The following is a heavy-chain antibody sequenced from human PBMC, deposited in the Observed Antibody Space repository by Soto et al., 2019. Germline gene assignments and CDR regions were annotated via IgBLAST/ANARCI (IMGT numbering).Heavy chain of an antibody. Sequence: SETLSLTCTVSGGSISTYYWSWVRQPPGKGLEWIGYVYYSGSTNYNPSLKSRVTISVDTSKNQFSLKLTSVTAADTAMYYCARAGGYCTNGVCSLDAFDIWGQGTMVTVSS. V-gene: IGHV4-59*01. D-gene: IGHD2-8*01. CDR3: ARAGGYCTNGVCSLDAFDI. J-gene: IGHJ3*02. CDR1: GGSISTYY. CDR2: VYYSGST.